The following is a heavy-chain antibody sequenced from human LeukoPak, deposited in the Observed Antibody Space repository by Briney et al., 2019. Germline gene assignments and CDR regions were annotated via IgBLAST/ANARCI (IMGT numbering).Heavy chain of an antibody. J-gene: IGHJ4*02. Sequence: GGSLRLSCAASGFTFSSYSMNWVRQAPGKGLEWVSSISSSSSYIYYADSVKGRFTISRDNAKNSLYLQMNSLRAEDTAVYYCARDTRTTVTTLRDPCIDYWGQGTLVTVSS. CDR1: GFTFSSYS. D-gene: IGHD4-17*01. CDR2: ISSSSSYI. V-gene: IGHV3-21*01. CDR3: ARDTRTTVTTLRDPCIDY.